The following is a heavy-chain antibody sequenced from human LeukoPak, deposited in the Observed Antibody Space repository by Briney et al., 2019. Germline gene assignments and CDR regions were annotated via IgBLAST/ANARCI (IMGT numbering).Heavy chain of an antibody. CDR1: GFSLTTSEVG. J-gene: IGHJ4*02. CDR3: AHRLWAGSTFDY. Sequence: SGPTLVSPTQTLTLTCTFSGFSLTTSEVGVGWIRQPPGKALDWLALIYWDDDKRYSPSLKNRLTITKDTSKNQVVLTMTNMDPVDTATYYCAHRLWAGSTFDYWGQGILVTVSS. D-gene: IGHD2-2*01. CDR2: IYWDDDK. V-gene: IGHV2-5*02.